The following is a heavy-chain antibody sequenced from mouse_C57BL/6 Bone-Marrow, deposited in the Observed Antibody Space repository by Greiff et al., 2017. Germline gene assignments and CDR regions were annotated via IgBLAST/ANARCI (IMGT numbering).Heavy chain of an antibody. V-gene: IGHV1-64*01. Sequence: VQLKQPGAELVKPGASVKLSCKASGYTFTSYWMHWVKQRPGQGLEWIGMIHPNSGSTNYNEKFKSKATLTVDKSSSTAYMQLSSLTSEDSAVYYCARCGTTVVARGYFDDWGQGTTLTVSS. J-gene: IGHJ2*01. CDR2: IHPNSGST. CDR3: ARCGTTVVARGYFDD. CDR1: GYTFTSYW. D-gene: IGHD1-1*01.